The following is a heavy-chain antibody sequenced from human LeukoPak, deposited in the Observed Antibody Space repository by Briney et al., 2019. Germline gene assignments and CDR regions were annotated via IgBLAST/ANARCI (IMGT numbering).Heavy chain of an antibody. Sequence: SETLSLTCAVYGGSFSGYYWSWIRQSPGKGLEWIGEINHSGSTNYNPSLKSRVTISVDTSKNQFSLKVSSVTAADTAVYYCARDPYDSSGLTDYWGQGTLVTVSS. V-gene: IGHV4-34*01. CDR2: INHSGST. CDR1: GGSFSGYY. CDR3: ARDPYDSSGLTDY. J-gene: IGHJ4*02. D-gene: IGHD3-22*01.